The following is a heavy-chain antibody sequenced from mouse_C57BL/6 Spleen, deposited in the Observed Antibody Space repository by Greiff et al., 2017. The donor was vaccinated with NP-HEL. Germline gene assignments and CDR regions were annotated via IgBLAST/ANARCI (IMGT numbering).Heavy chain of an antibody. CDR3: AREPTVVATEAMDY. J-gene: IGHJ4*01. CDR1: GYAFSSYW. V-gene: IGHV1-80*01. Sequence: VQLQESGAELVKPGASVKISCKASGYAFSSYWMNWVKQRPGKGLEWIGQIYPGDGDTNYNGKFKGKATLTADKSSSTAYMQLSSLTSEDSAVYFCAREPTVVATEAMDYWGQGTSVTVSS. D-gene: IGHD1-1*01. CDR2: IYPGDGDT.